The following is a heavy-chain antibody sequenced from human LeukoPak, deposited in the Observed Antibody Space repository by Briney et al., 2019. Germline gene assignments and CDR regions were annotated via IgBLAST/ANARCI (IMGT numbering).Heavy chain of an antibody. CDR1: GFTFSSYA. Sequence: GGSLRLSCAASGFTFSSYAMSWVRQAPGKGLEWVSGLSGSGGSTYYADSVKGRFTISRDNSKNTLYLQMNSLRAEDTAVYYCAKHGFGVPEGYWCQGTLVTVSS. D-gene: IGHD3-10*01. J-gene: IGHJ4*02. CDR2: LSGSGGST. CDR3: AKHGFGVPEGY. V-gene: IGHV3-23*01.